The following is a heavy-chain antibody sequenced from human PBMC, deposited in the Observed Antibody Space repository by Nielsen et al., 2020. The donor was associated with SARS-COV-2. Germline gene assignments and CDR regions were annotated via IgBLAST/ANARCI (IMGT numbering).Heavy chain of an antibody. D-gene: IGHD6-13*01. J-gene: IGHJ6*02. V-gene: IGHV3-15*01. CDR3: STGGVAAVGTYYYNYGMDV. CDR2: IKAKTDGETT. CDR1: GFTLRNAR. Sequence: GESLKTSCVASGFTLRNARMTWVRQAPGKGLEWVGRIKAKTDGETTVYAAPVQGRFTIPRDDSEMTLYLQMDSLEIEDTGVYYCSTGGVAAVGTYYYNYGMDVWGQGATVAVSS.